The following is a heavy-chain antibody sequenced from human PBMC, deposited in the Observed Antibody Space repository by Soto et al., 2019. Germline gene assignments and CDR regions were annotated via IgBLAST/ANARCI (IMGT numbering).Heavy chain of an antibody. CDR1: GSSISRGDYY. Sequence: SETLSLPCTVSGSSISRGDYYWSWIRQPPEQGLEWIGYIYYSGSTYYTPSLTSRVTISVDTSKNQFSLKLSSVTAADTAVYYCARRWYSSNWYLSIPNNWFDPWGQGTLVTVSS. CDR3: ARRWYSSNWYLSIPNNWFDP. V-gene: IGHV4-30-4*01. D-gene: IGHD6-13*01. J-gene: IGHJ5*02. CDR2: IYYSGST.